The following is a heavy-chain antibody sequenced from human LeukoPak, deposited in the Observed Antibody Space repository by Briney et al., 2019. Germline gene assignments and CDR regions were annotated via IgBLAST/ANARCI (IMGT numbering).Heavy chain of an antibody. CDR1: GGSISSSSYY. CDR2: IYYSGST. CDR3: ARLYSSSWYKMSYYYYYYMDV. D-gene: IGHD6-13*01. V-gene: IGHV4-39*01. J-gene: IGHJ6*03. Sequence: SETLSLTCTASGGSISSSSYYWGWIRQPPGQGLEWIGSIYYSGSTYYNPSLKSRVTISVDTSKNQFSLKLSSVTAADTAVYYCARLYSSSWYKMSYYYYYYMDVWGKGTKVTVSS.